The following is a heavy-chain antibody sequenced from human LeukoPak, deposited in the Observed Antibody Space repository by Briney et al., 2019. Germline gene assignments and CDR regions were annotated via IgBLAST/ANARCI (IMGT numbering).Heavy chain of an antibody. D-gene: IGHD1-26*01. CDR3: AKSGGYGLIDY. V-gene: IGHV4-61*02. CDR1: GGSISSGSYY. CDR2: IYNSGNT. J-gene: IGHJ4*02. Sequence: SETLSLTCTVSGGSISSGSYYWSWIRQPAGKGLEWIGRIYNSGNTNYNPSLKSRVTISVDTSKNQFSLKLNSVTAADTAMYYCAKSGGYGLIDYWGQGTLVTVSS.